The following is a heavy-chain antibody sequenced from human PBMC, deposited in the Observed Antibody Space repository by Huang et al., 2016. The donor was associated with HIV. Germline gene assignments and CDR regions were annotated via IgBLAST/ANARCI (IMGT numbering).Heavy chain of an antibody. CDR2: ISYDGSNG. CDR3: AKESRWYSDLDN. Sequence: QVQLVESGGGVVQPGRSLRLSCVASGFTFNNFGMHWVRQAAGKGLEVVAVISYDGSNGSYSESVKGRFTISRDNPMDTLYLQMNSLRPDDTAVYYCAKESRWYSDLDNWGQGTLVTVSS. J-gene: IGHJ4*02. CDR1: GFTFNNFG. D-gene: IGHD2-15*01. V-gene: IGHV3-30*18.